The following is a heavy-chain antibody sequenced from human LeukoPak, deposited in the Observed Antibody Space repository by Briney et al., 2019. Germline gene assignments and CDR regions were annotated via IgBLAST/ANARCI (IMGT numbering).Heavy chain of an antibody. CDR2: IKQDGSEK. Sequence: GGSLRLSCAASGFTFSSHWMSWVRQAPGKGLEWVANIKQDGSEKYYVDSVKGRFTISRDNAKNSLYLQMNSLRAEDTAVYYCARGVGYCSSTSCYGEIDYWGQGTLVTVSS. CDR1: GFTFSSHW. V-gene: IGHV3-7*03. CDR3: ARGVGYCSSTSCYGEIDY. D-gene: IGHD2-2*01. J-gene: IGHJ4*02.